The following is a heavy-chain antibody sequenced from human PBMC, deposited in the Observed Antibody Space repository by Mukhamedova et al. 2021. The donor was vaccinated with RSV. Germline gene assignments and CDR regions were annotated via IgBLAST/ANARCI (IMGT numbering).Heavy chain of an antibody. D-gene: IGHD2-21*01. Sequence: GLEWMGGIIPILGIANYAQKFQGRVTITADKSTSTAYMELSSLRSEDTAVYYCASLTQGPIRYYFDYWGQGTLVTVSS. CDR3: ASLTQGPIRYYFDY. CDR2: IIPILGIA. J-gene: IGHJ4*02. V-gene: IGHV1-69*10.